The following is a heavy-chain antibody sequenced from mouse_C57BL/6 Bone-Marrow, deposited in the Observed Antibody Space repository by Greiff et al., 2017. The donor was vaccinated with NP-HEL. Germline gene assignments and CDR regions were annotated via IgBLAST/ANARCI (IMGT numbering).Heavy chain of an antibody. Sequence: EVKLMESGGDLVKPGGSLKLSCAASGFTFSSYGMSWVRQTPDKRLEWVATISSGGSYTYYPDSVKGRFTISRDNAKNTLYLQMSSLKSEDTAMYYCARHSYNNYFDYWGQGTTLTVSS. CDR3: ARHSYNNYFDY. CDR2: ISSGGSYT. V-gene: IGHV5-6*01. CDR1: GFTFSSYG. J-gene: IGHJ2*01. D-gene: IGHD1-3*01.